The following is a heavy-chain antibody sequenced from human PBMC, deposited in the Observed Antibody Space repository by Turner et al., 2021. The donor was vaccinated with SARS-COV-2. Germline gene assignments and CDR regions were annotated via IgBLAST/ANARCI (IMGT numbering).Heavy chain of an antibody. CDR3: AREKPGFDSSGYYPDAFDI. CDR2: ISSSSSYI. J-gene: IGHJ3*02. CDR1: GFTFSSYG. Sequence: EAQLVESGGGLVKPGGSLRVSCASSGFTFSSYGMNWVRQAPGKGLELVSSISSSSSYIYYADSLKGRFTISRNNAKNSVYLQMNSLRAEDTAVYYCAREKPGFDSSGYYPDAFDIWGQGTMVTVSS. V-gene: IGHV3-21*06. D-gene: IGHD3-22*01.